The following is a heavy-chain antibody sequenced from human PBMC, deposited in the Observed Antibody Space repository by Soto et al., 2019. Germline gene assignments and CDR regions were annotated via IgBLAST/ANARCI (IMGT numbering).Heavy chain of an antibody. D-gene: IGHD2-8*01. CDR1: GGTFSSYA. Sequence: ASVKVSCKASGGTFSSYAISWVRQAPGQGLEWMGGIIPIFGTANYAQKFQGRVTITADESTSTAYMELSSLRSEDTAVYYCAKSGIVLMVYAFGPVPNFDPWGQGTLVTVSS. CDR2: IIPIFGTA. V-gene: IGHV1-69*13. J-gene: IGHJ5*02. CDR3: AKSGIVLMVYAFGPVPNFDP.